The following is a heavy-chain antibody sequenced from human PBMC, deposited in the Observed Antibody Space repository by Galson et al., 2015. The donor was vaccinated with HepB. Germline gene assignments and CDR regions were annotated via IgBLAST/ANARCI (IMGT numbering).Heavy chain of an antibody. CDR3: ARGLTDTATQIGPIEAFDI. J-gene: IGHJ3*02. CDR1: GYTFTSYA. Sequence: SVKVSCKASGYTFTSYAMHWVRQAPGQRLEWMGWINAGNGNTKYSQKFQGRVTITRDTSASTAYMELSSLRSEDTAVYYCARGLTDTATQIGPIEAFDIWGQGTMFTVSS. CDR2: INAGNGNT. D-gene: IGHD5-18*01. V-gene: IGHV1-3*01.